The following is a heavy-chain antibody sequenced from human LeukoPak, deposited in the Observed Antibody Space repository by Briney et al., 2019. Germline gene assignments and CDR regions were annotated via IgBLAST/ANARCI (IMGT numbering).Heavy chain of an antibody. D-gene: IGHD3-22*01. J-gene: IGHJ4*02. CDR3: ARRLSYYDHFDY. CDR1: GGSISSSSYY. V-gene: IGHV4-39*01. Sequence: ASETLSLTCTVSGGSISSSSYYWGWIRQSPGKGLEWIGNIYYSGSTYYNPSLKSRVTISVDTSKNQFSLKLSSVAAADTALYYCARRLSYYDHFDYWGQGNLVTVSS. CDR2: IYYSGST.